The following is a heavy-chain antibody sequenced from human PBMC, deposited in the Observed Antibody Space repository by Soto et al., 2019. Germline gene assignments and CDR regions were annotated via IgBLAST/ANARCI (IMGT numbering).Heavy chain of an antibody. D-gene: IGHD6-13*01. CDR1: GGSVSSGSYY. Sequence: SETLSLTCTVSGGSVSSGSYYWSWIRQPPGKGLEWIGYIYYSGSTNYNPSLKSRVTISVDTSKNQFSLKLSSVTAADTAVYYCARSSLSSYRHRGIAAAGTLSWFDPWGKGTLVTVSS. V-gene: IGHV4-61*01. J-gene: IGHJ5*02. CDR2: IYYSGST. CDR3: ARSSLSSYRHRGIAAAGTLSWFDP.